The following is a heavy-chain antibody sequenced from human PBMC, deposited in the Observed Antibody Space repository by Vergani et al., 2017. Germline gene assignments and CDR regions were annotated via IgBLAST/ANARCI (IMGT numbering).Heavy chain of an antibody. CDR3: APNPLLAVAGS. CDR1: GFTFSSYA. J-gene: IGHJ4*02. D-gene: IGHD6-19*01. Sequence: EQLLQSGGGVVQPGGSLRLSCAASGFTFSSYAMSWVRQAPGKGLEWVSAISGSGGSTYYADSVKGRFTISRDNSKNTLYLQMNSLRAEDTAVYYCAPNPLLAVAGSWGQGTLVTVSS. CDR2: ISGSGGST. V-gene: IGHV3-23*01.